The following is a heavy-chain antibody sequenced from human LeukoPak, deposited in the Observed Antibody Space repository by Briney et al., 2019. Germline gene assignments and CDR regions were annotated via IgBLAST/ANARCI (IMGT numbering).Heavy chain of an antibody. CDR2: INPNSGGT. Sequence: GASVKVSCKASGYTFTGYYMHWVRQAPGQGLERMGWINPNSGGTNYAQKFQGRVTMTRDTSISTAYMELSRLRSDDTAVYYCARDKSIAARPGAFDIWGQGTMVTVSS. J-gene: IGHJ3*02. V-gene: IGHV1-2*02. CDR3: ARDKSIAARPGAFDI. D-gene: IGHD6-6*01. CDR1: GYTFTGYY.